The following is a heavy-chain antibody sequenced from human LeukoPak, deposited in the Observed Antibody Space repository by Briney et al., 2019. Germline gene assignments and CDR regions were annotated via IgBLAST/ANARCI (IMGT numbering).Heavy chain of an antibody. Sequence: ASVKVSCKASGYTFTSYDINWVRQAPGQGLEWMGIINPSGGSTSYAQKFQGRVTMTRDMSTSTVYMELSSLRSEDTAVYYCARDYYDSSGYYLGRGAFDIWGQGTMVTVSS. CDR2: INPSGGST. CDR1: GYTFTSYD. D-gene: IGHD3-22*01. V-gene: IGHV1-46*01. CDR3: ARDYYDSSGYYLGRGAFDI. J-gene: IGHJ3*02.